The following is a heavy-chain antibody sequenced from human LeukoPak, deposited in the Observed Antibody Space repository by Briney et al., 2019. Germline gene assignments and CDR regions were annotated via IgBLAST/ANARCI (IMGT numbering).Heavy chain of an antibody. V-gene: IGHV3-23*01. J-gene: IGHJ4*02. CDR1: GFTFTSYS. CDR3: ATSADSSGND. D-gene: IGHD3-22*01. Sequence: GGSLRLSCAASGFTFTSYSMSWVRQAPGKGLEWVSGTSDRGDYTYYANSVKGRFTISRDNAKSSVYLQMNTLRAEDTAVYYCATSADSSGNDWGQGTLVTVSS. CDR2: TSDRGDYT.